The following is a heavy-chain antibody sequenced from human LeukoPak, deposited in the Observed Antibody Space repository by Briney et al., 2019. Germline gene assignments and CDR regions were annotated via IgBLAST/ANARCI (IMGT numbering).Heavy chain of an antibody. D-gene: IGHD3-22*01. CDR2: ISGSGGST. CDR1: GFTFSSYA. Sequence: GRSLRLSCAASGFTFSSYAMSWVRQAPGKGLEWVSAISGSGGSTYYADSVKGRFTISRDNSKNTLYLQMNSLRAEDTAVYYCAKDFGTYYDSSGYYFPFDYWGQGTLVTVSS. V-gene: IGHV3-23*01. CDR3: AKDFGTYYDSSGYYFPFDY. J-gene: IGHJ4*02.